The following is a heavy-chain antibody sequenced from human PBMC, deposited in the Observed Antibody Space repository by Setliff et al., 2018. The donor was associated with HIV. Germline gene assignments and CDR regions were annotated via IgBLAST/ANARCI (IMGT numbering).Heavy chain of an antibody. CDR1: GYTFTDYY. V-gene: IGHV1-69-2*01. D-gene: IGHD6-19*01. CDR2: VDPDDGKT. J-gene: IGHJ3*02. CDR3: ATDPTYSSGSPDI. Sequence: ASVKVSCKASGYTFTDYYIHWVQQAPGKGLEWMGRVDPDDGKTIYAEKFRGRLTITADTSTHTAHMELTSLRSDDTAVYYCATDPTYSSGSPDIWGQGTMVTVSS.